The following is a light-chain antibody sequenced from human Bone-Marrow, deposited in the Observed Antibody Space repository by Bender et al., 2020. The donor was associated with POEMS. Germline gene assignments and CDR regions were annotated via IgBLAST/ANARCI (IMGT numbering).Light chain of an antibody. Sequence: QSALTQPASVSGSPGQSVTISCSGTSSDIGGYNYVSWYQQHPGKAPKLIIHYVNRRPSGVPDRFSGSFDSSSNSASLSISGLRAEDEADYYCCSYAGSRTYLLIGGGTKLTVL. V-gene: IGLV2-11*01. CDR3: CSYAGSRTYLL. CDR2: YVN. CDR1: SSDIGGYNY. J-gene: IGLJ2*01.